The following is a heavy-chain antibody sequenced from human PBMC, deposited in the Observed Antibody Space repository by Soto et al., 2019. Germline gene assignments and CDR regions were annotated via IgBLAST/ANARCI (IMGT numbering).Heavy chain of an antibody. V-gene: IGHV3-30*03. CDR3: ARDGPYFDY. J-gene: IGHJ4*02. Sequence: PGGSLRLSCAASGFIFSSYDIHWVRLAPGKGLEWVAVISFEGSSTHFADSVKGRFTISRDNSKNTLYLQMNSLRGEDTAVYYCARDGPYFDYWGQGT. CDR1: GFIFSSYD. CDR2: ISFEGSST.